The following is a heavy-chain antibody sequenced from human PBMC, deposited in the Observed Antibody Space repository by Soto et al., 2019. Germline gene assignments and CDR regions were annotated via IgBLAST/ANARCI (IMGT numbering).Heavy chain of an antibody. D-gene: IGHD5-12*01. CDR1: GGTFSTYG. V-gene: IGHV1-69*01. J-gene: IGHJ4*02. Sequence: QVQLVQSGAEVKKPGSSVKVSCKASGGTFSTYGVSWVRQAPGQGLEWMGGITPMFGTTKYAQKFQARVSITADESMTTAYMEMRGLRSDDTAVYFCARGADRRWLQLLDYWGQGTLVTVSS. CDR2: ITPMFGTT. CDR3: ARGADRRWLQLLDY.